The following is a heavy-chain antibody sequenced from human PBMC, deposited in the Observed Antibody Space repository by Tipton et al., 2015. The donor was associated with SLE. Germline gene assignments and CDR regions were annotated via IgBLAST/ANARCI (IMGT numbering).Heavy chain of an antibody. D-gene: IGHD3-10*01. J-gene: IGHJ6*02. CDR2: INHSGST. V-gene: IGHV4-34*01. CDR1: GGSFSGYY. CDR3: ARRGGVGRSGSGSYTMGYYHAMDV. Sequence: LRLSCAVYGGSFSGYYWSWIRQPPGKGLEWIGEINHSGSTSYNPSLESRVSISVDTSKNQFSLKLSSVTAADTAVYYCARRGGVGRSGSGSYTMGYYHAMDVWGQGTTVTVSS.